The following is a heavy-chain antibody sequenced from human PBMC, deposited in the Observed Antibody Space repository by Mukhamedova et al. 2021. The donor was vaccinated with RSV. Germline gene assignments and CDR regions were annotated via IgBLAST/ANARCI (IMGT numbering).Heavy chain of an antibody. J-gene: IGHJ4*02. Sequence: VAFIRYDGSNKYYADSVKGRFTISRDNSKNTLYLQMNSLRAEDTAVYYCAKDTEANWGTVFDYWGQGTLVTVSS. CDR3: AKDTEANWGTVFDY. D-gene: IGHD7-27*01. V-gene: IGHV3-30*02. CDR2: IRYDGSNK.